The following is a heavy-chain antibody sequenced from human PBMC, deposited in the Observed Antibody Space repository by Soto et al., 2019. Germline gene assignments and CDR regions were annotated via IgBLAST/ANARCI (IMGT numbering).Heavy chain of an antibody. J-gene: IGHJ6*02. CDR2: INHRGSS. D-gene: IGHD1-7*01. Sequence: ASETLSLTCAVNGGSLSGYYWSWIRQSPGKGLEWIWEINHRGSSDYNPSLKSRVTISIDASKNHVTLELTSVTAADTAVYYCARSDNRNSLYGVDVWGQGTAVTVSS. CDR1: GGSLSGYY. CDR3: ARSDNRNSLYGVDV. V-gene: IGHV4-34*01.